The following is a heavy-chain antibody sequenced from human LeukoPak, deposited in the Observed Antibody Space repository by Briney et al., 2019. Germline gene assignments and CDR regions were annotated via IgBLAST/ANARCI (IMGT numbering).Heavy chain of an antibody. V-gene: IGHV1-2*02. CDR3: ARDHLAAAGSGG. CDR2: INPNSGGT. CDR1: GYTFTDYY. D-gene: IGHD6-13*01. Sequence: ASVKVSCKASGYTFTDYYMHWVRQAPGQGLEWMGWINPNSGGTKYAQKFQGRVTMTRDTSINTAYMELSRLRSDDTAVYYCARDHLAAAGSGGWGQGTLVTVSS. J-gene: IGHJ4*02.